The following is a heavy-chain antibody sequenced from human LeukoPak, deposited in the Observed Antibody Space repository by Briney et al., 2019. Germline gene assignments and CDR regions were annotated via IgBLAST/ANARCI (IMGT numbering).Heavy chain of an antibody. V-gene: IGHV1-69*13. CDR1: GGTFISYA. Sequence: ASVKVSCKASGGTFISYAISWVRQAPGQGLEWMGGIIPIFGTANYAQKFQGRVTITADESTSTAYMELSSLRSEDTAVYYCARGSRDGYNFRLPFDYWGQGTLVTVSS. J-gene: IGHJ4*02. D-gene: IGHD5-24*01. CDR3: ARGSRDGYNFRLPFDY. CDR2: IIPIFGTA.